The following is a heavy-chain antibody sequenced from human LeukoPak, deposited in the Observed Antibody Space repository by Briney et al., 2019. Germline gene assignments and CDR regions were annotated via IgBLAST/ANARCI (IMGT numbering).Heavy chain of an antibody. CDR1: GFTFRNYV. J-gene: IGHJ4*02. CDR3: ARGPLAAADPYYFDY. Sequence: GGSLRLSCAASGFTFRNYVIHWVRQAPGKGLEWVAVISYDGSNKYYADSVKGRFTISRDNSKNTLYLQMNSLRAEDTAVYYCARGPLAAADPYYFDYWGQGTLVTVSS. V-gene: IGHV3-30-3*01. D-gene: IGHD6-13*01. CDR2: ISYDGSNK.